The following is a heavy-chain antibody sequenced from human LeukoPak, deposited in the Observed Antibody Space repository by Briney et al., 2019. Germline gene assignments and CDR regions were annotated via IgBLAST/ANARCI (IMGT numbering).Heavy chain of an antibody. Sequence: GGSLRRSCAAPGFTFSSYAMSWVRQAPGKGLEWVSAISGSGGSTYYADSVKGRFIISRDNSKNTLYLQMNSLRAEDTAAYYCAKTPHDYGDYVCDYWGQGTLVTVSS. D-gene: IGHD4-17*01. V-gene: IGHV3-23*01. CDR1: GFTFSSYA. CDR3: AKTPHDYGDYVCDY. J-gene: IGHJ4*02. CDR2: ISGSGGST.